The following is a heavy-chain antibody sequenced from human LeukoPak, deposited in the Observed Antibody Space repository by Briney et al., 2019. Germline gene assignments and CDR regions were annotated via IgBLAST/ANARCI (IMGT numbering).Heavy chain of an antibody. CDR2: ISSSSSYI. J-gene: IGHJ4*02. Sequence: TGGSLRLSCAASGFTFSSYSMNWVRQAPGKGLEWVSSISSSSSYIYYADSVKGRFTISRDNSKNTLYLQMNSLRAEDTAVYYCARTDYDFWSGYRAFDYWGQGTLVTVSS. CDR3: ARTDYDFWSGYRAFDY. CDR1: GFTFSSYS. V-gene: IGHV3-21*01. D-gene: IGHD3-3*01.